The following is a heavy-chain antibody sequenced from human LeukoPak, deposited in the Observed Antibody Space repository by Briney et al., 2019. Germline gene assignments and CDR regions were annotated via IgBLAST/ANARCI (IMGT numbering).Heavy chain of an antibody. Sequence: GASVKVSCKASGGTFSSYAISWVRQAPGQGPEWMGGIIPIFGTANYAQKFQGRVTITADESTSTAYMGLSSLRSEDTAVYYCASSPLDYYGSGSYYKYYFDYWGQGTLVTVSS. CDR3: ASSPLDYYGSGSYYKYYFDY. J-gene: IGHJ4*02. D-gene: IGHD3-10*01. V-gene: IGHV1-69*13. CDR2: IIPIFGTA. CDR1: GGTFSSYA.